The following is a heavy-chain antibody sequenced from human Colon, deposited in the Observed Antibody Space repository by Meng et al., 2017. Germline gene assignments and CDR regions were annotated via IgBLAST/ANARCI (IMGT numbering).Heavy chain of an antibody. V-gene: IGHV4-34*01. CDR2: INHSGST. Sequence: VQAPERGPGRLHPSETLSLTSAVYGGSFSGYYWSWIRQPPGKGLEWIGEINHSGSTNYNPSLKSRVTISVDTSKNQFSLKLSSVTAADTAVYYCARGRYRYSGSYSKGAEYFQHWGQGTLVTVSS. D-gene: IGHD1-26*01. J-gene: IGHJ1*01. CDR1: GGSFSGYY. CDR3: ARGRYRYSGSYSKGAEYFQH.